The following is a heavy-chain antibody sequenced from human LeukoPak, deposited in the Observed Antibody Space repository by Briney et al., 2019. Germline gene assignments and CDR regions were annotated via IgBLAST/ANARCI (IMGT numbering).Heavy chain of an antibody. CDR1: GGSISSYY. CDR2: IYYSGST. D-gene: IGHD2-2*01. Sequence: SETLSLTCTVSGGSISSYYWSWIRQPPGKGLEWIGYIYYSGSTNYNPSLKSRVTISVDTSKNQFSLKLSSVTAADTAVYYCARAGATAYCSSTSCLRAFDYWGQGTLVTVSS. CDR3: ARAGATAYCSSTSCLRAFDY. J-gene: IGHJ4*02. V-gene: IGHV4-59*12.